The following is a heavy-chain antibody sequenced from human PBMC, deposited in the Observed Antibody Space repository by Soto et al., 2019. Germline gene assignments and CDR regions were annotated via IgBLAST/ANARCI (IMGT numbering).Heavy chain of an antibody. CDR2: ISSSSTYI. J-gene: IGHJ4*02. D-gene: IGHD2-2*01. Sequence: SLRLSCAASGFTFSTYDMNWVRQAPGKGLEWVSSISSSSTYIYYADSVKGRFTIFRDNAKRSLYLQMNSLRAEDTAVYYCVRDVYCASLSCPYYFDYWGQGALVTVSS. CDR1: GFTFSTYD. CDR3: VRDVYCASLSCPYYFDY. V-gene: IGHV3-21*01.